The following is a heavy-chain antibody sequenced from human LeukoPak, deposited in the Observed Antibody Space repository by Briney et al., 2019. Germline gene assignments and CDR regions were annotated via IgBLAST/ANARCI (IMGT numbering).Heavy chain of an antibody. D-gene: IGHD2-2*01. CDR2: IIPIFGTA. Sequence: SVKVSCKASGGTFSSYAISWVRQAPGQGLEWMGGIIPIFGTANYAQKFQGRVTITAEESTSTAYMELSSLRSEDTAVYYCARDRCSSTSCSLHDAFDIWGQGTMVTVSS. CDR3: ARDRCSSTSCSLHDAFDI. V-gene: IGHV1-69*13. CDR1: GGTFSSYA. J-gene: IGHJ3*02.